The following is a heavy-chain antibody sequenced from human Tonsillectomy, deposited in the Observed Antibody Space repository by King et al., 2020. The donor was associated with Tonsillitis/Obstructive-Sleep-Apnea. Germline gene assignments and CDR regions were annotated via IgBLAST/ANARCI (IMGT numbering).Heavy chain of an antibody. CDR2: ITSSSSYI. D-gene: IGHD3-22*01. CDR3: AREPPLGYYDSSGYYYPDY. CDR1: GFTFSNYS. J-gene: IGHJ4*02. Sequence: EVQLVESGGGLVKPGGSLRLSCAASGFTFSNYSMNWVRQAPGKGLEWVSSITSSSSYIYYADSVKGRFTISRDNAKNSLYLQMNSLRAEDTAVYYCAREPPLGYYDSSGYYYPDYWGQGTLVTVSS. V-gene: IGHV3-21*01.